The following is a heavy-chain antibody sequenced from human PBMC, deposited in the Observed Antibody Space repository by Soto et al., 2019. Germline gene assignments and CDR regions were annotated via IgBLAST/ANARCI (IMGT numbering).Heavy chain of an antibody. V-gene: IGHV3-30-3*01. CDR3: ARTEGVVGVRSRWFDP. Sequence: GGSLRLSXAASGLTFSSYAMNWVRQAPGKGLEWVAVISYDGSNKYYADPVKGRFTISRDNSKNTLYLQMNSLRVEDTAAYYCARTEGVVGVRSRWFDPWGQGTLVTVSS. CDR1: GLTFSSYA. D-gene: IGHD1-26*01. J-gene: IGHJ5*02. CDR2: ISYDGSNK.